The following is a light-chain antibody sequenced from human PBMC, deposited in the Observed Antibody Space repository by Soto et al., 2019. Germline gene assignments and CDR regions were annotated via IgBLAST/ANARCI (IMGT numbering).Light chain of an antibody. CDR3: QSYDSSLSGWV. Sequence: QSVLTQPPSVSGAPGQRVTISCTGSSSNIGAGYDVHWYQQLPGTAPKLLIYGNSNRPSGVPDRCSGSKSGTSASLAITGLQAEDEADYDCQSYDSSLSGWVFGGGTKLTVL. J-gene: IGLJ3*02. CDR2: GNS. V-gene: IGLV1-40*01. CDR1: SSNIGAGYD.